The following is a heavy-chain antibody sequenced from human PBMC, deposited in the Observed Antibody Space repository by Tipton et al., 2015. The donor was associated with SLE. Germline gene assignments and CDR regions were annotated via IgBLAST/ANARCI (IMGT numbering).Heavy chain of an antibody. J-gene: IGHJ2*01. CDR3: ARDRRGWYFDL. CDR2: IYTSGST. CDR1: GGSISSGSYY. Sequence: PSLTCTVSGGSISSGSYYWSWIRQPAGKGLEWIGRIYTSGSTNYNPSLKSRVTISVDTSKNQFSLKLSSVTAADTAVYYCARDRRGWYFDLWGRGTLVTVSS. D-gene: IGHD3-10*01. V-gene: IGHV4-61*02.